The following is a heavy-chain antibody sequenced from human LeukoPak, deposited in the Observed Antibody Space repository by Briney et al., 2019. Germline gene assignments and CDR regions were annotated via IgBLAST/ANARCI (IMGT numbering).Heavy chain of an antibody. Sequence: GASVKPSCTASGYTFIDYYMHWVRQAPGQRLEWMGWINPSSGGTNSAQKFRGRVTMTRDTSISTAYMELSRLSSDDTAVYYCVTYYDSSGFFSYWGQRTVVTVSS. V-gene: IGHV1-2*02. CDR1: GYTFIDYY. CDR2: INPSSGGT. CDR3: VTYYDSSGFFSY. D-gene: IGHD3-22*01. J-gene: IGHJ4*02.